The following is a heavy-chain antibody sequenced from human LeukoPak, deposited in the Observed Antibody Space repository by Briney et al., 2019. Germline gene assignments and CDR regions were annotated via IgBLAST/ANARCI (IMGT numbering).Heavy chain of an antibody. CDR2: INWNGGST. J-gene: IGHJ6*03. Sequence: PGGSLRLFCAASGFTFDDYGMSWVRQAPGKGLEWVSGINWNGGSTGYADSVKGRFTISRDNAKNSLYLQMNSLRAEDTALYYCASVHDYSYYYYMDVWGKRTTVTVSS. D-gene: IGHD4-11*01. CDR3: ASVHDYSYYYYMDV. CDR1: GFTFDDYG. V-gene: IGHV3-20*04.